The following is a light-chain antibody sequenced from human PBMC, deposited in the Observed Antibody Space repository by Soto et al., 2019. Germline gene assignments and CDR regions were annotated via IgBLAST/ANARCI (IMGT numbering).Light chain of an antibody. J-gene: IGKJ3*01. CDR2: GAS. Sequence: EIVMTQSPATVSVSPGESATLSCRASQSVSSYLAWYQQKPGQAPRLLIYGASTWATGIPARFSGSGSDTEFTLTISSLQSEDFAVYYCQQYNKWPPTFGPGTKVDIK. CDR1: QSVSSY. CDR3: QQYNKWPPT. V-gene: IGKV3-15*01.